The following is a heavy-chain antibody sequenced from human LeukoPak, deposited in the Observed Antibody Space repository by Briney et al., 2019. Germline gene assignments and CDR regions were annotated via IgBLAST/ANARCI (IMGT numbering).Heavy chain of an antibody. V-gene: IGHV3-23*01. CDR2: ISGSGDST. J-gene: IGHJ4*02. Sequence: GGSLRLSCAASGFTFTSYVMRWAAQAPGKGLKLVPTISGSGDSTYYADSVKGRSTISRDNSKNTVYLQMHSLTAEDTAVYYCAKDHGAASGDFDYWGQGTLVTV. CDR1: GFTFTSYV. D-gene: IGHD6-13*01. CDR3: AKDHGAASGDFDY.